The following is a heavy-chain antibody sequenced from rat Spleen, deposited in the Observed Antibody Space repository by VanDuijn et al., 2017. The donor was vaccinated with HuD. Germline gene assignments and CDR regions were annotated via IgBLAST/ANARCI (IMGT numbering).Heavy chain of an antibody. CDR1: GFTFSNYY. CDR3: ARGSGTGFAY. J-gene: IGHJ3*01. D-gene: IGHD1-4*01. V-gene: IGHV5-27*01. CDR2: ISFGGGGT. Sequence: EVQLVESGGGLVQPGRSLKLSCAASGFTFSNYYMVWVRQAPTEGLEWVAYISFGGGGTYYPDSVKGRFTISRDSAKSTLYLQMDSLRSEDTATYYCARGSGTGFAYWGQGTLVTVSS.